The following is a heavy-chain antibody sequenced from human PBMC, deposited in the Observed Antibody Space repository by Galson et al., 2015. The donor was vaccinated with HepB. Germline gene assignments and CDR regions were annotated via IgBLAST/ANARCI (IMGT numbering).Heavy chain of an antibody. V-gene: IGHV3-48*01. Sequence: SLRLSCAASGFTFSTYSMNWVRQAPGKGLEWVSFISSSSNTTYYADSVKGRFTISRDNAKNSLFLQMNSLRAEDTAVYYCARDFYGSGTYYFYYYYYMDVWGKGTTVTVSS. D-gene: IGHD3-10*01. CDR2: ISSSSNTT. CDR1: GFTFSTYS. J-gene: IGHJ6*03. CDR3: ARDFYGSGTYYFYYYYYMDV.